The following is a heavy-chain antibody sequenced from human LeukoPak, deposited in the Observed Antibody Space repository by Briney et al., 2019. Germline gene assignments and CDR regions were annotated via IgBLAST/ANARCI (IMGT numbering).Heavy chain of an antibody. CDR1: GGTFSSYA. CDR2: IIPIFGTA. Sequence: ASVKVSCKASGGTFSSYAISWVRQAPGQGLERMGRIIPIFGTANYAQKFQGRVTITTDESTSTAYMELSSLRSEDTAVYYCARGTAVAGHFDYWGQGTLVTVSS. J-gene: IGHJ4*02. V-gene: IGHV1-69*05. D-gene: IGHD6-19*01. CDR3: ARGTAVAGHFDY.